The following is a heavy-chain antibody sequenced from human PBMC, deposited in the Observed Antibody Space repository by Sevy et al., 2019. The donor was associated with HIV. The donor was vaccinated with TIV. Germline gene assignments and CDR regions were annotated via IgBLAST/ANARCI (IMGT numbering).Heavy chain of an antibody. CDR1: GFTFTNYG. CDR2: ISNSGANT. CDR3: AKEWTLLSDWYGEFDY. D-gene: IGHD6-19*01. J-gene: IGHJ4*02. Sequence: GGSLRLSCAASGFTFTNYGMHWVRQAPGKGLEWVSGISNSGANTYYAYSVRGRFTVSRDNSKHTVYLQLNSLRAEDTAIYYCAKEWTLLSDWYGEFDYWGQGTLVTVSS. V-gene: IGHV3-23*01.